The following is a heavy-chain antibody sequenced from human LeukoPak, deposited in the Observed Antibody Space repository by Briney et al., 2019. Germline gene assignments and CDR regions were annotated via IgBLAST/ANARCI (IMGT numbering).Heavy chain of an antibody. V-gene: IGHV3-30*02. Sequence: QSGGSLRLSCAASGFTFSSYGMHWVRQAPGKGLEWVAFIHYDGSDKYYADSVKGRFIISRDNSKNTLYLKMNSLRTEDTAIYYCAKTLPPSAEADTGGWGQGTLVTVSS. CDR1: GFTFSSYG. CDR2: IHYDGSDK. CDR3: AKTLPPSAEADTGG. D-gene: IGHD6-13*01. J-gene: IGHJ4*01.